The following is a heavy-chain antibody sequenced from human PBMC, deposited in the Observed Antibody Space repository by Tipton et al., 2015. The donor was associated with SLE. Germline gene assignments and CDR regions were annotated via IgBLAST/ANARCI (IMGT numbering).Heavy chain of an antibody. V-gene: IGHV4-4*07. Sequence: TLSLTCTVSGGSISYSYWSWIRQPAGKGLEWIGRIYSNGSTNYNPSLKSRVTISVDTSKNQFSLKVSSVTATDTAVYYCARDQGIYWGQGTLVTVSS. CDR3: ARDQGIY. CDR2: IYSNGST. J-gene: IGHJ4*02. CDR1: GGSISYSY.